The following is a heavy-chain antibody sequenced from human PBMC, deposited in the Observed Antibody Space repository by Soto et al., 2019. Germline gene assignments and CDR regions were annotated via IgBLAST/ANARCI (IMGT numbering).Heavy chain of an antibody. CDR3: ARETGEAGNYYGMDV. J-gene: IGHJ6*02. D-gene: IGHD7-27*01. V-gene: IGHV1-69*12. CDR1: GGTFSSYA. Sequence: QVQLVQSGAEVKKPGSSVKVSCKASGGTFSSYAISWVRQAPGQGLEWMGGIIPIFGTANYAQKFQGRVTSTAEESKSTDYMELSSLRSEDTAVYYCARETGEAGNYYGMDVWGQGTTVTVSS. CDR2: IIPIFGTA.